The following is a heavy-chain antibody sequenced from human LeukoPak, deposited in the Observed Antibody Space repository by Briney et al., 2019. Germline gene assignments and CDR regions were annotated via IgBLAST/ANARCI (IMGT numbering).Heavy chain of an antibody. J-gene: IGHJ5*02. CDR3: ARFSSNTATMLSDP. D-gene: IGHD2-2*01. V-gene: IGHV4-4*09. Sequence: PETLSLTCTVSGGSISSYYWSWIRQPPGKGLEWIGYIYTSGSTNYNPSLKSRVTISVDTSKNQFSLKLSSVTAADTAVYYCARFSSNTATMLSDPWGQGTLVTVSS. CDR1: GGSISSYY. CDR2: IYTSGST.